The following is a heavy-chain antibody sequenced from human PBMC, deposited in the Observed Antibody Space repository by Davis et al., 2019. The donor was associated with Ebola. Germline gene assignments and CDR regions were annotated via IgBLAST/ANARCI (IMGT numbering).Heavy chain of an antibody. D-gene: IGHD2-15*01. J-gene: IGHJ4*02. CDR1: GYSFTSYW. Sequence: GESLKISCKGSGYSFTSYWIGWVRQMPGKGLEWMGTIYPGDSDTRYSPSFQGQVTISADKSISTAYLQWSSLKASDTAMYYCARIEGYCSGGSCYGADYWGQGTLVTVSS. CDR2: IYPGDSDT. V-gene: IGHV5-51*01. CDR3: ARIEGYCSGGSCYGADY.